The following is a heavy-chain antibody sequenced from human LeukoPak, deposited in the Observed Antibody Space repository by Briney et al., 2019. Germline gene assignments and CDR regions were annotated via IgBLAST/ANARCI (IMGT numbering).Heavy chain of an antibody. CDR1: GGTFSSYA. J-gene: IGHJ3*02. D-gene: IGHD3-10*01. V-gene: IGHV1-69*13. CDR2: IIPIFGTA. Sequence: SVKVSCKASGGTFSSYAISWMRQAPGQGLEWMGGIIPIFGTANYAQRFQGRVTITADESTSTAYMELSSLRSEDTAVYYCAAAGSQDAFDIWGQGTMVTVSS. CDR3: AAAGSQDAFDI.